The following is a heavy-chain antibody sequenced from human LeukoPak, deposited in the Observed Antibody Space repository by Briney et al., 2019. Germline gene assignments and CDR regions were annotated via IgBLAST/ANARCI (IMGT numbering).Heavy chain of an antibody. J-gene: IGHJ4*02. Sequence: GGSLRLSCAASGFTFSSYAMHWVRQAPGKGLEWVAVISYDGSNKYYADSVKGRFTISRDNSKNTLYLQMNSLRAEDTAVYYCARDHGDYWGQGTRVTVSS. CDR3: ARDHGDY. V-gene: IGHV3-30-3*01. CDR1: GFTFSSYA. CDR2: ISYDGSNK.